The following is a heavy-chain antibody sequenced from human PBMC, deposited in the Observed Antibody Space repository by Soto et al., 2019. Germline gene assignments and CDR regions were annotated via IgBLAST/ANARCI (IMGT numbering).Heavy chain of an antibody. D-gene: IGHD3-10*01. CDR3: ARGGFGEQTYYYYGMDV. CDR1: KFTFSNYI. V-gene: IGHV3-48*02. CDR2: ISSSGSTI. J-gene: IGHJ6*02. Sequence: GGSLRLSCAASKFTFSNYIMKWVRHAPGKGLEWVSYISSSGSTIYYADSVKGRFTISRDNAENSLYLQMNSLRDEDTAVYYCARGGFGEQTYYYYGMDVWGQGTTVTVSS.